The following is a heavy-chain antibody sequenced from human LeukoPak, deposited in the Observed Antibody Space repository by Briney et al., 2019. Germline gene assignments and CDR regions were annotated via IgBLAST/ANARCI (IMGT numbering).Heavy chain of an antibody. CDR2: ISTYNGDT. CDR1: GYSFTSHG. D-gene: IGHD6-19*01. CDR3: ARDPLNTSGWYAYLDS. V-gene: IGHV1-18*01. J-gene: IGHJ4*02. Sequence: ASVKVSCKASGYSFTSHGISWVRQAPGQGLEWMGWISTYNGDTLYSQKTQGRVTMTTDASTSTAYMELRSLRSDDTAVYYCARDPLNTSGWYAYLDSWGQGTLVTVTS.